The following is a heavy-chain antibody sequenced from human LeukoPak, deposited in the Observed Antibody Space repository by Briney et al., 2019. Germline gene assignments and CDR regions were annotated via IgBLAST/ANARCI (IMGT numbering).Heavy chain of an antibody. Sequence: GQSLKISCKGSGYSFTNYWIGWVRQMLGKGLEWMGNIYPGDSDTRYSPSFQGQVTISADKSITTAYLQWSSLKASDSAMYYCARLIYGGNDAFGIWGQGTMVTVSS. J-gene: IGHJ3*02. D-gene: IGHD4-23*01. V-gene: IGHV5-51*01. CDR1: GYSFTNYW. CDR2: IYPGDSDT. CDR3: ARLIYGGNDAFGI.